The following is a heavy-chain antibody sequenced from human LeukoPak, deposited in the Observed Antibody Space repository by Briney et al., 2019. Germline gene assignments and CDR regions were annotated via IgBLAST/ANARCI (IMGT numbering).Heavy chain of an antibody. CDR1: GFTFSSYS. D-gene: IGHD2-15*01. Sequence: GGSLRLSCAASGFTFSSYSMNWVRQAPGKGLEWVSSISTSSSYIYYADSVKGRFTISRDNAKNSLYLQMNSLRAEDTAVYYCARWRSGSCSDWGQGTLVTVSS. CDR2: ISTSSSYI. CDR3: ARWRSGSCSD. J-gene: IGHJ4*02. V-gene: IGHV3-21*04.